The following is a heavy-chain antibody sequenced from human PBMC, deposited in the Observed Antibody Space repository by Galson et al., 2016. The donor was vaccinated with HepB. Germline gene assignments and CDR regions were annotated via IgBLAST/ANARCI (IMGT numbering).Heavy chain of an antibody. D-gene: IGHD3-10*01. CDR2: IGYDGSNK. V-gene: IGHV3-33*01. CDR1: GFTFSTYA. CDR3: ARGVDGIWFGEPPHGLDV. Sequence: SLRLSCAASGFTFSTYAMHWVRQAPGKGLEWVAVIGYDGSNKYYVDSVEGRFTIFRDKSKNTLYLQMNSLRAEDTAVFYCARGVDGIWFGEPPHGLDVWGQGTTVTVSS. J-gene: IGHJ6*02.